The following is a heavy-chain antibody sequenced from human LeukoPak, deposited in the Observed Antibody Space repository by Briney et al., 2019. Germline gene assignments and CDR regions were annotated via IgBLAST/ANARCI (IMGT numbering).Heavy chain of an antibody. CDR2: ISSSNTTI. CDR3: AKAMVRGVIIIGY. V-gene: IGHV3-48*01. J-gene: IGHJ4*02. CDR1: GFTFSSYN. D-gene: IGHD3-10*01. Sequence: GGSLRLSCAASGFTFSSYNMNWVRQAPGKGLEWVSYISSSNTTIYYADSVKGRFTISRDNAKNSLYLQMNSLRAEDTAVYYCAKAMVRGVIIIGYWGQGTLVTVSS.